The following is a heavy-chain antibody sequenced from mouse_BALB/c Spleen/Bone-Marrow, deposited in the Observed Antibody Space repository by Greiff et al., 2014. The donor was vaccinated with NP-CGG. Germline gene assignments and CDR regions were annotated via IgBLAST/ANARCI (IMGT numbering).Heavy chain of an antibody. CDR1: GYTFTSYW. CDR2: IPPGSGTT. CDR3: ARGSYYYGSSSPWFAY. V-gene: IGHV1S41*01. Sequence: DLVKPGASVKLSCKASGYTFTSYWINWIKQRPGQGLEWMGRIPPGSGTTYYNEMFKGKATLTVDTSSTTAYIQRSSLSSEDSAVYFCARGSYYYGSSSPWFAYWGQGTLVTVSA. J-gene: IGHJ3*01. D-gene: IGHD1-1*01.